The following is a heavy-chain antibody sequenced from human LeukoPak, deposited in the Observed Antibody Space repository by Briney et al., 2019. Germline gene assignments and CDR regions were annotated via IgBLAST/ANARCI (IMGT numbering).Heavy chain of an antibody. V-gene: IGHV1-2*02. J-gene: IGHJ4*02. Sequence: GASVKVSCKASGYTFTDYYLNWVRQAPGQGLEWMGWINPNSGGTNYAQKFQGRVTMTRDTSISTAYMELSNLRSDDTAMYYCTRALGSDFWGQGTLVTVSS. D-gene: IGHD1-26*01. CDR2: INPNSGGT. CDR1: GYTFTDYY. CDR3: TRALGSDF.